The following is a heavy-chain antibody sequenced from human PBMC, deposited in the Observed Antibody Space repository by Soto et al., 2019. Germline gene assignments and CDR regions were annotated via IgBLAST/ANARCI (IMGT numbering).Heavy chain of an antibody. Sequence: SETLSLTCTVSGGSISSYYWSWIRQPPGKGLEWIGYIYYSGSTNYNPSLKSRVTISVDTSKNQFSLKLSSVTAADTAVYYCARLSGDYARAFDYWGQGTLVTVSS. CDR1: GGSISSYY. D-gene: IGHD4-17*01. CDR2: IYYSGST. V-gene: IGHV4-59*08. CDR3: ARLSGDYARAFDY. J-gene: IGHJ4*02.